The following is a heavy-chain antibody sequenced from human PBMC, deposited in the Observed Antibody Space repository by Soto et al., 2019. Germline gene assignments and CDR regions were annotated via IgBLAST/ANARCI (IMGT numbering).Heavy chain of an antibody. V-gene: IGHV3-23*01. D-gene: IGHD3-9*01. J-gene: IGHJ6*02. CDR2: ISGSGGST. Sequence: WGSLRLSCAASGFTFSSYAMSWVRQAPGKGLEWVSAISGSGGSTYYADSVKGRFTISRDNSKNTLYLQMNSLRAEDTAVYYCARGGVVLRYFDWLLPPSYGMDVWGQGTTVTVSS. CDR1: GFTFSSYA. CDR3: ARGGVVLRYFDWLLPPSYGMDV.